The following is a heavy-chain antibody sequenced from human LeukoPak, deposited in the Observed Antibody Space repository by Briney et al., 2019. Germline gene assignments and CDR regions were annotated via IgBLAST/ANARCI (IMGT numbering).Heavy chain of an antibody. CDR3: ARGGYDYRGSGNVHDN. Sequence: SETLSLTCTDSGGSISSSAYYWGWIRQPPGKGLEWIGSIYDSGSTYYNPSLKTRVTVSVDTTKKQLSLKLTSVTAADTAVYYCARGGYDYRGSGNVHDNWGQGTLVTVSS. D-gene: IGHD4/OR15-4a*01. CDR2: IYDSGST. V-gene: IGHV4-39*01. J-gene: IGHJ4*02. CDR1: GGSISSSAYY.